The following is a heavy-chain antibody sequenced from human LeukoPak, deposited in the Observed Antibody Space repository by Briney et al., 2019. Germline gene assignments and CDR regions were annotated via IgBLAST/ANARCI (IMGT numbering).Heavy chain of an antibody. V-gene: IGHV3-23*01. CDR2: ISGSGGST. Sequence: GGSLGLSCAVSGITLSNYGMSWVRQAPGKGLEWVSAISGSGGSTYYADSVKGRFTISRDNSKNTLYLQMNSLRAEDTAVYYCAKAPRSTVAGIIQHWGQGTLVTVSS. CDR1: GITLSNYG. J-gene: IGHJ1*01. CDR3: AKAPRSTVAGIIQH. D-gene: IGHD6-19*01.